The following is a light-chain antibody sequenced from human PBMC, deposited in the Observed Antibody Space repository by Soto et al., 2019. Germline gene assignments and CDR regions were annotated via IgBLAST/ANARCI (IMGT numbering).Light chain of an antibody. CDR1: QSVFYNSDSRNY. CDR3: QQYYGVPYS. Sequence: IVMTQSPDSLLVPLGGRATITCKSSQSVFYNSDSRNYLAWYQQKPGQSPKLLIYWASSRDSGVPDRFSGSGSGAHFTLTITDLQPEDVAVYYCQQYYGVPYSFGQGTKLEV. CDR2: WAS. J-gene: IGKJ2*03. V-gene: IGKV4-1*01.